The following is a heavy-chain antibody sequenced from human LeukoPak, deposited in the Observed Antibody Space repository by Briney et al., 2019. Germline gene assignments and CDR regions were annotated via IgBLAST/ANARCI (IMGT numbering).Heavy chain of an antibody. CDR1: GFTFSSYE. Sequence: GGSLRLSCAASGFTFSSYEMNWVRQAPGKGLEWVSYISSSGSTIYYADSVKGRFTISRDNAKNSLYLQMNSLRAEDTAVYYCARETYSSGWYHFIALPSAERGKYGMDVWGQGTTVTASS. CDR3: ARETYSSGWYHFIALPSAERGKYGMDV. J-gene: IGHJ6*02. D-gene: IGHD6-19*01. V-gene: IGHV3-48*03. CDR2: ISSSGSTI.